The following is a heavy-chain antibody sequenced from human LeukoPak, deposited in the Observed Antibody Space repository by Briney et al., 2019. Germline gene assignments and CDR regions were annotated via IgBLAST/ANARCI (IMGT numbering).Heavy chain of an antibody. D-gene: IGHD6-19*01. CDR1: GGSFTGYY. J-gene: IGHJ6*02. CDR3: ARDGAPLIGWYGGYYYYGMDV. CDR2: IDHSGST. V-gene: IGHV4-34*01. Sequence: SETLSLTCAVYGGSFTGYYWSWIRQPPGKGLEWIGEIDHSGSTNYNPSLKSRVTITRDTSASTAYMELSSLRSEDTAVYYCARDGAPLIGWYGGYYYYGMDVWGQGTTVTVSS.